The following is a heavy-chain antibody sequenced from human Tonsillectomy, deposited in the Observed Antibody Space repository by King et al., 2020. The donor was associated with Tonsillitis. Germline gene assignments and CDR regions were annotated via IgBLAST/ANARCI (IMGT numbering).Heavy chain of an antibody. Sequence: VQLQESGPGLVKPSETLSLTCTVSSGSISNYYWIWIRQPPGKGLEWIGYIYFGGSTNYNPSLKSRLTISVDTSKNQFSLTLSSVTAADTAVYYCARTSGSSSRLAFDIWGQGTLVTVSS. CDR3: ARTSGSSSRLAFDI. V-gene: IGHV4-4*08. CDR2: IYFGGST. D-gene: IGHD1-26*01. CDR1: SGSISNYY. J-gene: IGHJ3*02.